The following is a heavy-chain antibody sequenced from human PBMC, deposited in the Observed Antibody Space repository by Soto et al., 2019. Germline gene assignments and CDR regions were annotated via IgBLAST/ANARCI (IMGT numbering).Heavy chain of an antibody. Sequence: QVQLVQSGAEVKKPGASVKVSCKASGYTFTSYYEQWVRQAPGQGLEWMGIINPSGGSTNYAQKLQGRVNMTRDTSTSTVYMELSNLRSEDTAVYYCARESPYNFWSGYHQYNWFDPWGQGTLVTVSS. CDR3: ARESPYNFWSGYHQYNWFDP. CDR1: GYTFTSYY. J-gene: IGHJ5*02. V-gene: IGHV1-46*01. CDR2: INPSGGST. D-gene: IGHD3-3*01.